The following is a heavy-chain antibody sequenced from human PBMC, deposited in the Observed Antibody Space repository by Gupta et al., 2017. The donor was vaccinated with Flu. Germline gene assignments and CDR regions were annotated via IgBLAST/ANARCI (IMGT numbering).Heavy chain of an antibody. V-gene: IGHV1-24*01. Sequence: HWGRQGPGKGLEWMGGFDPEEGEIIYAEKFQGRVTMPEDSSIGTAYMELSSLTSEDKAMYYCATLRSPFYGPNSVCDCFEYWGQGTLVTVSS. CDR3: ATLRSPFYGPNSVCDCFEY. CDR2: FDPEEGEI. J-gene: IGHJ4*02. D-gene: IGHD2-8*01.